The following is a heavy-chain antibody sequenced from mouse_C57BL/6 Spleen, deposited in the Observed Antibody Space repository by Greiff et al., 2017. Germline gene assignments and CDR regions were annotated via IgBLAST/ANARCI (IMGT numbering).Heavy chain of an antibody. Sequence: VMLVESGPGLVAPSQSLSITCTVSGFSLTSYAISWVRQPPGKGLEWLGVIWTGGGTNYNSALKSRLSISKDNSKSQVFLKMNSLQTDDTARYXCARYYYGSSYDAMDYWGQGTSVTVSS. CDR3: ARYYYGSSYDAMDY. V-gene: IGHV2-9-1*01. D-gene: IGHD1-1*01. CDR1: GFSLTSYA. J-gene: IGHJ4*01. CDR2: IWTGGGT.